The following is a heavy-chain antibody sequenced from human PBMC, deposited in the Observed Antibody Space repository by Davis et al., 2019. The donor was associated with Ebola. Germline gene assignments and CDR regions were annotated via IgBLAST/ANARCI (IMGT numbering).Heavy chain of an antibody. CDR1: GGSISSGGYS. J-gene: IGHJ4*02. V-gene: IGHV4-30-2*01. D-gene: IGHD6-6*01. Sequence: MPSETLSLTCAVSGGSISSGGYSWSWIRQPPGKGLEWIGYIYHSGSTYYNPSLKSRVTISVDTSKNQFSLKLSSVTAADTAVYYCARYRAARPGGVDYWGQGTLVTVSS. CDR2: IYHSGST. CDR3: ARYRAARPGGVDY.